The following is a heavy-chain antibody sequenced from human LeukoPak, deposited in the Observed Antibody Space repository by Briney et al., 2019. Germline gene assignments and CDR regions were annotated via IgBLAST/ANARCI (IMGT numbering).Heavy chain of an antibody. CDR1: GFTFSSYG. V-gene: IGHV3-30*03. Sequence: GGSLRLSCAASGFTFSSYGMHWVRQAPGKGLEWVAVISYDGSNKYYADSVKGRFTISRDNSKNTLYLQMNSLRAEDTAVYYCVREEWGDLWGQGTMVTVSS. J-gene: IGHJ3*01. CDR2: ISYDGSNK. D-gene: IGHD3-3*01. CDR3: VREEWGDL.